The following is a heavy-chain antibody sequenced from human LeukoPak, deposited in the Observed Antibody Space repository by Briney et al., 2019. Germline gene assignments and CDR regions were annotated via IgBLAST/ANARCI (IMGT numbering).Heavy chain of an antibody. V-gene: IGHV3-23*01. CDR1: GFTFSSYA. D-gene: IGHD2-2*02. Sequence: GGSLRLSCAASGFTFSSYAMSWVRQAPGKGLEWVSAISGSGGSTYYAVSVKGRFTISRDNSKNTLYLQMNSLRAEDTAVYYCAKGYCSSTSCYRPPVGYWGQGTLVTVSS. CDR3: AKGYCSSTSCYRPPVGY. CDR2: ISGSGGST. J-gene: IGHJ4*02.